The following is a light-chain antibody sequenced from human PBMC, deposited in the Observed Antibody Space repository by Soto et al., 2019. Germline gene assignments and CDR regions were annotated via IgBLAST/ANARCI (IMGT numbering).Light chain of an antibody. V-gene: IGKV4-1*01. CDR1: QSVLYSSNNQNY. Sequence: DIVMTQSPDAVAVSLGERATINCKSSQSVLYSSNNQNYLAWYQQKPGHPPKLLIYWASTREFGVPDRFSGSGSGTDFTRTISSLLAEDVAVYYCQQFSTTPSFGQGTNLEI. CDR2: WAS. J-gene: IGKJ2*01. CDR3: QQFSTTPS.